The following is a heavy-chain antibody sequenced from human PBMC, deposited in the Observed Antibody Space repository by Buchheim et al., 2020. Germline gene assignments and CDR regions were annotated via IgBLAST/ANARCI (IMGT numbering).Heavy chain of an antibody. CDR2: ISSSGSTI. J-gene: IGHJ4*02. D-gene: IGHD3-22*01. CDR3: ARVFDYYDSSGYYPFDY. Sequence: VQLVESGGGLVQPGGSLRLSCAASGFTFSSYEMNWARQAPGKGLEWVSYISSSGSTIYYADSVKGRFTISRDNAKNSLYLQMNSLRAEDTAVYYCARVFDYYDSSGYYPFDYWGQGTL. V-gene: IGHV3-48*03. CDR1: GFTFSSYE.